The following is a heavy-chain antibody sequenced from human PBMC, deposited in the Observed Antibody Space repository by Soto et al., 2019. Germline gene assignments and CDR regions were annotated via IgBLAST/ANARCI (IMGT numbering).Heavy chain of an antibody. Sequence: TLSLTCTVAGGSMRSGGYYWSWVRQNPRRGLEWIGNIYYSGNTYYNPSLKSRLTISVDTSKNQFSLNLSSVTAADTAVYYCARDRLMATAGTARHYFGLDVWGQGTTVTVSS. D-gene: IGHD5-18*01. CDR2: IYYSGNT. CDR3: ARDRLMATAGTARHYFGLDV. J-gene: IGHJ6*02. V-gene: IGHV4-31*03. CDR1: GGSMRSGGYY.